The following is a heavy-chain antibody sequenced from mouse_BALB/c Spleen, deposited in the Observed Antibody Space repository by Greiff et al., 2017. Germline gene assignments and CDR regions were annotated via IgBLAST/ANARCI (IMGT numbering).Heavy chain of an antibody. Sequence: EVHLVESGGGLVKPGGSLKLSCAASGFAFSSYDMSWVRQTPEKRLEWVAYISSGGGSTYYPDTVKGRFTISRDNAKNTLYLQMSSLKSEDTAMYYCARHDDDGYYSLYAMDYWGQGTSVTVSS. V-gene: IGHV5-12-1*01. CDR3: ARHDDDGYYSLYAMDY. J-gene: IGHJ4*01. CDR1: GFAFSSYD. D-gene: IGHD2-3*01. CDR2: ISSGGGST.